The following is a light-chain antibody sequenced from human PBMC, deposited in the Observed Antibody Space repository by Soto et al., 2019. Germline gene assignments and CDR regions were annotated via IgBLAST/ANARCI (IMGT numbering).Light chain of an antibody. CDR2: GAS. V-gene: IGKV3-20*01. J-gene: IGKJ3*01. CDR3: QQYGSSYSFT. Sequence: EIVXTXSPXTXSXSXGERATLSCRASQSVSSSYXGWYQQKPGQAPRLLIYGASSRATGIPDRFSGSGSGTDFTLTISRLEPEDFAVYYCQQYGSSYSFTFGPGTKVDIK. CDR1: QSVSSSY.